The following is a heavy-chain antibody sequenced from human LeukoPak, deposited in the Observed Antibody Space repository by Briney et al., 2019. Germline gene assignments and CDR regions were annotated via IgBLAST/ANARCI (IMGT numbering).Heavy chain of an antibody. Sequence: KPSETLSLTCTVPGGSISSYYWSSIRQPPGKGLEWIRYIYYSGSTNYNPSLKSRVTISVDTSKNQFSLKLSSVTAADTAVYYCARLPYYYDSSGTSDYWGQGTLVTVSS. CDR1: GGSISSYY. V-gene: IGHV4-59*01. CDR2: IYYSGST. D-gene: IGHD3-22*01. J-gene: IGHJ4*02. CDR3: ARLPYYYDSSGTSDY.